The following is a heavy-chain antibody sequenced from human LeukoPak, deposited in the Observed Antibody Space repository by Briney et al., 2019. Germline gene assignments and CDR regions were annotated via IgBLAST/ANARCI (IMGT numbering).Heavy chain of an antibody. CDR1: GFTFSSYA. Sequence: GGSLRLSCAASGFTFSSYAMSWVRQAPGKGLERVSAISGSGGSTYYADSVKGRFTISRDNSKNTLYLQMNSLRAEDTAVYYCAKDFHPGVVPAAIFDYWGQGTLVTVSS. J-gene: IGHJ4*02. D-gene: IGHD2-2*01. CDR2: ISGSGGST. V-gene: IGHV3-23*01. CDR3: AKDFHPGVVPAAIFDY.